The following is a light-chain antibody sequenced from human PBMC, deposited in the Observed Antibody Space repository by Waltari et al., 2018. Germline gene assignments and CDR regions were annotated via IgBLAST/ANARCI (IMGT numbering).Light chain of an antibody. Sequence: DIQMTQSPSTLSASLGDRVTITCRASQSISSSLNWHQQKPGKAPKLLIYDASTLQSGVTSRFSGSGSGTDFTLTISSLQAEDSATYFCQQSHNSPCTFGQGTKVEIK. V-gene: IGKV1-39*01. CDR3: QQSHNSPCT. CDR1: QSISSS. CDR2: DAS. J-gene: IGKJ1*01.